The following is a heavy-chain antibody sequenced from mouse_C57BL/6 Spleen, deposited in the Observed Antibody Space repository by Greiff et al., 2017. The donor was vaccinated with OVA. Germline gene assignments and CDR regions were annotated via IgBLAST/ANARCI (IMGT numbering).Heavy chain of an antibody. Sequence: EVQVVESGGDLVKPGGSLKLSCAASGFTFSSYGMSWVRQTPDKRLEWVATISSGGSYTYYPDSVKGRFTISRDNAKNTLYLQMSSLKSEDTAMYYCARPPNGFAYWGQGTLVTVSA. V-gene: IGHV5-6*01. CDR2: ISSGGSYT. CDR3: ARPPNGFAY. J-gene: IGHJ3*01. CDR1: GFTFSSYG.